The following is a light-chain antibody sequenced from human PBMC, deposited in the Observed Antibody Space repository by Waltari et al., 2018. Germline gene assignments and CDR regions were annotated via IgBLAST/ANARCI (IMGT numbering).Light chain of an antibody. CDR1: QDIRRW. V-gene: IGKV1-12*01. CDR2: DAS. J-gene: IGKJ4*01. Sequence: DIQMTQSPSSVSASVGDRVIMTCRASQDIRRWVAWYQQKPGQAPKFLIYDASTLQSGVPSRFSGSGSGTDFTLTISSLQPEDFATYYCQQGNDFPLTFGGGTKVEI. CDR3: QQGNDFPLT.